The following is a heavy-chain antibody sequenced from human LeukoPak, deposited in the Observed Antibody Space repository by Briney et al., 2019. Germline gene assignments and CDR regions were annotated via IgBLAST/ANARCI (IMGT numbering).Heavy chain of an antibody. CDR2: ISSSGSTI. J-gene: IGHJ5*02. Sequence: GGSLRLSCAASGFTFSDYYMSWIRQAPGKGLEWVSYISSSGSTIYYADSVKGRFTISRDNAKNSLYLQMNSLRAEDTAVYYCARSPIRFLEWLLGYNWFDPWGQGTLVTVSS. CDR3: ARSPIRFLEWLLGYNWFDP. V-gene: IGHV3-11*04. D-gene: IGHD3-3*01. CDR1: GFTFSDYY.